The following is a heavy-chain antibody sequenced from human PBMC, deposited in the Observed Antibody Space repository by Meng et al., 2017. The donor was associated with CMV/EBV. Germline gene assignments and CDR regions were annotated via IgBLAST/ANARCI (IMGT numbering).Heavy chain of an antibody. D-gene: IGHD3-22*01. CDR1: GGSIRSYY. V-gene: IGHV4-4*07. Sequence: QVALQESGPGLGKPSETLSLTCTVSGGSIRSYYWSWIRQPAGKGLEWIGRIYTSGSTNYNPSLKSRVTMSVDTSKNQFSLKLSSVTAADTAVYYCARGGLYYYDSSGHFDYWGQGTLVTVSS. CDR2: IYTSGST. J-gene: IGHJ4*02. CDR3: ARGGLYYYDSSGHFDY.